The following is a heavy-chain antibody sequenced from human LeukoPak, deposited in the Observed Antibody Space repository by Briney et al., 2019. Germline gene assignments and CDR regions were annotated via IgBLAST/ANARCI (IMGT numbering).Heavy chain of an antibody. CDR3: ARHGDYVNWFDP. J-gene: IGHJ5*02. V-gene: IGHV5-10-1*01. Sequence: GESLKISCKGSGYSFTSYWISWVRQMPGKGLEWMGRIDPSDSYTNYSPPFQGHVTISADKSISTAYLQWSSLKASDTAMYYCARHGDYVNWFDPWGQGTLVTVSS. CDR1: GYSFTSYW. D-gene: IGHD4-17*01. CDR2: IDPSDSYT.